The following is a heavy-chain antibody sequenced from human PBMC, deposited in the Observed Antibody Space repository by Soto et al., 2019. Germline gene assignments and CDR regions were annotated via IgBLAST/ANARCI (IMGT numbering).Heavy chain of an antibody. V-gene: IGHV4-59*01. J-gene: IGHJ4*02. Sequence: SETLSLTCNVSGSSISSYYWSWIRQPPGKGLEWIGYVYYTGSTLYNPSLKSRVTISVDMSKKEFPLRLSSVIAADTAVYYCARTRMIESWIDSWGQGTPATVS. CDR3: ARTRMIESWIDS. CDR1: GSSISSYY. CDR2: VYYTGST. D-gene: IGHD3-16*01.